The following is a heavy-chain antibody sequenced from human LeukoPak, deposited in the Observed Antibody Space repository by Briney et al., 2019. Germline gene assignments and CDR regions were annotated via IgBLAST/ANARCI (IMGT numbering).Heavy chain of an antibody. CDR2: IIPIFGTA. CDR1: GGTLSSYA. J-gene: IGHJ4*02. CDR3: AREQSGSYYFDY. D-gene: IGHD6-6*01. Sequence: ASVKVSCKASGGTLSSYAISWVRQAPGQGLEWMGGIIPIFGTANYAQKFQGRVTITADKSTSTAYMELSSLRSEDTAVYYCAREQSGSYYFDYWGQGTLVTVSS. V-gene: IGHV1-69*06.